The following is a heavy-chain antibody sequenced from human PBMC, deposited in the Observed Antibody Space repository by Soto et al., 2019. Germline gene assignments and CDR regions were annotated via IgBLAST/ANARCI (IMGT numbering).Heavy chain of an antibody. D-gene: IGHD3-16*01. CDR2: ITSCPRTT. Sequence: DEQLVESGGGLVQSGGSLRLSCEASGFTLKSYEVNWVRQAPGKGLERISYITSCPRTTYYADSVKGRFTISRDNDSKSVYMQMNSLSVEDTAIYYCARGNTSNKGDLSQYNGLVVWGQGTTVTVSS. J-gene: IGHJ6*02. V-gene: IGHV3-48*03. CDR3: ARGNTSNKGDLSQYNGLVV. CDR1: GFTLKSYE.